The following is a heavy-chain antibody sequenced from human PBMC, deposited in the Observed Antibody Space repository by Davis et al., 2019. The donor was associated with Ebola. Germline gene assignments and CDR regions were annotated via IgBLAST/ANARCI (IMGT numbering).Heavy chain of an antibody. CDR3: ASTPVVVIEWVWFDP. J-gene: IGHJ5*02. CDR1: GFTFSDYY. CDR2: ITSSGSTI. V-gene: IGHV3-11*01. D-gene: IGHD3-22*01. Sequence: GESLKISCAASGFTFSDYYMSWIRQAPGKGLEWVSYITSSGSTIYYADSVKGRFTISRDNAKNSLYLQMNSLRAEDTAVYYCASTPVVVIEWVWFDPWGQGTLVTVSS.